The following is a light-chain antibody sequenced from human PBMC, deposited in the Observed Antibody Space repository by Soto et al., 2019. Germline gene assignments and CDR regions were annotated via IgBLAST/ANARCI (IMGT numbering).Light chain of an antibody. CDR3: QQYNSQWT. V-gene: IGKV1-5*03. J-gene: IGKJ1*01. CDR1: QSVSSW. CDR2: KAS. Sequence: DIQMTQSPSSLSASVGDRVTIICRASQSVSSWLAWYQQKPGRAPKLLIYKASSLESGVPSRFSGSGSGTEFTLTISSLQPDDFATYYCQQYNSQWTFGQGTKVDIK.